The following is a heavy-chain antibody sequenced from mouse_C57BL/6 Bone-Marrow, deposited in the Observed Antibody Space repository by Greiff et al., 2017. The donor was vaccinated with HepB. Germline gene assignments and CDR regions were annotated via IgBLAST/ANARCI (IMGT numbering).Heavy chain of an antibody. J-gene: IGHJ4*01. CDR1: GFTFSDYG. CDR3: ARRGYGSSPHYYAMDY. CDR2: ISNLAYSI. V-gene: IGHV5-15*04. Sequence: EVQVVESGGGLVQPGGSLKLSCAASGFTFSDYGMAWVRQAPRKGPEWVAFISNLAYSIYYADTVTGRFTISRENAKNTLYLEMSSLRSEDTAMYYCARRGYGSSPHYYAMDYWGQGTSVTVSS. D-gene: IGHD1-1*01.